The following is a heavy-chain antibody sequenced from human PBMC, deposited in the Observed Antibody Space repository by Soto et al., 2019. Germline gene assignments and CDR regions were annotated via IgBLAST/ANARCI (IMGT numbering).Heavy chain of an antibody. CDR2: ISYDGSDK. V-gene: IGHV3-30*15. CDR1: GFTFSLNA. Sequence: QVQLVESGGGVVQPGGSLRLSCAASGFTFSLNAMHWVRQAPGKGLEWVAVISYDGSDKFYADSVKGRFTISRDNSRNTLYLQMSSLKSADTAVYYCARDRYAAAVATYLDYWGQGALVTVSS. D-gene: IGHD2-2*01. CDR3: ARDRYAAAVATYLDY. J-gene: IGHJ4*02.